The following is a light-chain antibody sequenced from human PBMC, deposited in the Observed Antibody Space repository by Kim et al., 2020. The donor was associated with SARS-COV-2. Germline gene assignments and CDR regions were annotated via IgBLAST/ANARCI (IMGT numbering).Light chain of an antibody. J-gene: IGLJ3*02. CDR2: QDD. CDR1: DLGDRY. V-gene: IGLV3-1*01. Sequence: SYELTQPPSVSVSPGQTASISCSGDDLGDRYVSWYQQRPGQSPVMIIYQDDKRPSGIPERFSGSNSENTATLTISGTQAMDEADYYCQAWDSSVVFGGGTQLTVL. CDR3: QAWDSSVV.